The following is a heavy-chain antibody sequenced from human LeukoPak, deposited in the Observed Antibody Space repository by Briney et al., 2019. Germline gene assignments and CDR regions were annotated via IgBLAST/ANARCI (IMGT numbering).Heavy chain of an antibody. V-gene: IGHV3-53*01. CDR1: GFTFSSYG. D-gene: IGHD6-13*01. CDR2: IYSGGST. Sequence: GGSLRLSCAASGFTFSSYGMHWVRQAPGKGLEWVSVIYSGGSTYYADSVKGRFTISRDNSKNTLYLQMNSLRAEDTAVYYCARDVGSSWFDYWGQGTLVTVSS. CDR3: ARDVGSSWFDY. J-gene: IGHJ4*02.